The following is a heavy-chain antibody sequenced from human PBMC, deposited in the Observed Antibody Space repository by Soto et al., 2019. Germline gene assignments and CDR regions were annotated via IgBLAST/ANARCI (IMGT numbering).Heavy chain of an antibody. CDR1: GYSFTSYW. V-gene: IGHV5-51*01. J-gene: IGHJ6*02. Sequence: GESLKISCKGSGYSFTSYWIGWVRQMPGKGLEWMGIIYPGDSDTRYSPSFQGQVTISADKSISTAYLQWSSLKASDTAMYYCARWGTTVTTNYYYGMDVWGQGTTVTVSS. D-gene: IGHD4-17*01. CDR2: IYPGDSDT. CDR3: ARWGTTVTTNYYYGMDV.